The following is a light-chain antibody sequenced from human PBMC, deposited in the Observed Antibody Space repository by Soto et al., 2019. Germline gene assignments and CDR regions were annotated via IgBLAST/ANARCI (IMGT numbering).Light chain of an antibody. CDR1: QSISSW. CDR2: KAS. J-gene: IGKJ1*01. V-gene: IGKV1-5*03. Sequence: DIQMTQSPSTLSASVGDRVTITCRASQSISSWLAWYQQKPGKAPKLLIYKASSLESGVTSRFSGSGSGTEFTLTICSLQPDDFATYYCQQYNSYSTWTFGQGTKVEIK. CDR3: QQYNSYSTWT.